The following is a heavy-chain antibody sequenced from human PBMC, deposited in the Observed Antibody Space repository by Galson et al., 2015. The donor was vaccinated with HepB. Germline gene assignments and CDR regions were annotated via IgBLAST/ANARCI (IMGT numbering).Heavy chain of an antibody. CDR3: ARGEGRITIFGVVTNMDV. J-gene: IGHJ6*03. D-gene: IGHD3-3*01. Sequence: SVKVSCKASGGTFSSYAISWVRQAPGQGLEWMGGIIPIFGTANYAQKFQGRVTITADESTSTAYMELSSLRSEDTAVYYCARGEGRITIFGVVTNMDVWGKGTTVTVSS. CDR1: GGTFSSYA. V-gene: IGHV1-69*13. CDR2: IIPIFGTA.